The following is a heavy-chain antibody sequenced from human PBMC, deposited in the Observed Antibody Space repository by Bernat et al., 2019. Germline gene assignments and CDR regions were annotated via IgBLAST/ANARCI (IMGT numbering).Heavy chain of an antibody. D-gene: IGHD6-19*01. CDR1: GFTFSSYA. V-gene: IGHV3-23*01. J-gene: IGHJ4*02. CDR2: ISGSGGST. CDR3: ASLPMGGWYARLSY. Sequence: EVQLLESGGGLVQPGGSLRLSCAASGFTFSSYAMSWVRQAPGKGLEWVSAISGSGGSTYYADSVKGRFTISRDNSKNTLYLQMNSLRAEDTAVYYCASLPMGGWYARLSYWGQGTLVTVSS.